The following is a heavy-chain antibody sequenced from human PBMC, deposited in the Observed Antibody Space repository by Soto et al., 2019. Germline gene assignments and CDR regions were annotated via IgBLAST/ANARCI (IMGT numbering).Heavy chain of an antibody. V-gene: IGHV1-24*01. CDR1: GYTLTELS. Sequence: ASVKVSCKVSGYTLTELSMHWVRQAPGKGLEWMGGFDPEDGETIYAQKFQGRVTMTEDTSTDTAYMELSSLRSEDTAVYYCATDHCYFSGLRRGGFYYRGQGTLVTVSS. CDR3: ATDHCYFSGLRRGGFYY. D-gene: IGHD1-26*01. J-gene: IGHJ4*02. CDR2: FDPEDGET.